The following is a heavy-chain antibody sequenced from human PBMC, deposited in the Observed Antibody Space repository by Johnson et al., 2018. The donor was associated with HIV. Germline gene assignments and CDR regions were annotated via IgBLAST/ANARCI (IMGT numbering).Heavy chain of an antibody. Sequence: QVQLVESGGGVVQPGRSLRLSCAASGFPFSSYAMHWVRQAPGKGLEWVALISYDGSNKYYADSVKGRFTISRDNSKNTLYLHMNSLRAEDTAVYYCARGGSMWYESSGYSDVFDIWGQGTMVTVSS. CDR1: GFPFSSYA. CDR3: ARGGSMWYESSGYSDVFDI. D-gene: IGHD3-22*01. J-gene: IGHJ3*02. V-gene: IGHV3-30-3*01. CDR2: ISYDGSNK.